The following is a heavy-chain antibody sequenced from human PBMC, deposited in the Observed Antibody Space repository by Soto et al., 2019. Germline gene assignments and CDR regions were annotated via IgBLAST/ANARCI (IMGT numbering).Heavy chain of an antibody. CDR2: ISYDGSNK. Sequence: GGSLRLSCAASGFTFSSYAMHWVRQAPAKGLAGVAGISYDGSNKYYADSGKGGFTIPSDNYKNTLYLQMNSLRAEDTAVYYCARAWKGAEDILAGYYTPNYYYYGMDVWGQGTTVTVSS. CDR3: ARAWKGAEDILAGYYTPNYYYYGMDV. D-gene: IGHD3-9*01. J-gene: IGHJ6*02. V-gene: IGHV3-30-3*01. CDR1: GFTFSSYA.